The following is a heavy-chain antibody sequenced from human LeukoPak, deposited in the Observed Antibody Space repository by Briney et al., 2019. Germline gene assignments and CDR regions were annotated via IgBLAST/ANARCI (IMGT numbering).Heavy chain of an antibody. Sequence: GGSLRLSCIASGFTFSSYAMNWVRQAPGKGLEWVSFIGISGGSTYYADSVKGRFTISRDDSKNTLYLQVNSLSAEDMATYYCARAPIFGKFDFWGQGTKVTVSS. CDR2: IGISGGST. CDR3: ARAPIFGKFDF. D-gene: IGHD3-3*01. V-gene: IGHV3-23*01. J-gene: IGHJ3*01. CDR1: GFTFSSYA.